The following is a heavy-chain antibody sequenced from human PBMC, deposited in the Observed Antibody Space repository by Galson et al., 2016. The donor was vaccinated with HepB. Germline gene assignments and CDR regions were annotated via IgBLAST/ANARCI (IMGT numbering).Heavy chain of an antibody. V-gene: IGHV3-30-3*01. CDR3: ARAPLEMATIQRGYFDY. CDR1: GFTFSDYP. Sequence: SLRLSCAASGFTFSDYPMYWIRQAPGEGLEWVARISHDAIHTSYADSLKGRFTISRDNSQNTLYLQMNSLRAEDTAVYYCARAPLEMATIQRGYFDYWGQGTLVTVSS. CDR2: ISHDAIHT. J-gene: IGHJ4*02. D-gene: IGHD5-24*01.